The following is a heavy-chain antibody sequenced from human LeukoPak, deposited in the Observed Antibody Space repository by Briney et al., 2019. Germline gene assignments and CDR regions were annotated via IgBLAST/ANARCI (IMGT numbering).Heavy chain of an antibody. CDR2: ISNHNGNT. V-gene: IGHV1-18*01. CDR1: GFTFSAYG. D-gene: IGHD4-23*01. J-gene: IGHJ4*02. CDR3: ARGVAVATAYYFDF. Sequence: GASVNVSCKTSGFTFSAYGIAWVRQVPGHGPEWMGYISNHNGNTKYAQKFQGRITVTTETSTGTVSMELRSLRSDDTAVYYCARGVAVATAYYFDFWGRGTQVTVAS.